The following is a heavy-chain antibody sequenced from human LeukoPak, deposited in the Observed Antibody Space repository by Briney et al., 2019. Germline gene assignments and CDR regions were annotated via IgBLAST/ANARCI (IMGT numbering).Heavy chain of an antibody. D-gene: IGHD6-19*01. CDR1: GGSISSYY. V-gene: IGHV4-59*01. CDR3: ARELPVAGIFDY. J-gene: IGHJ4*02. CDR2: IYYSGST. Sequence: SETLSLTCTVSGGSISSYYWSWIRQPPGKGLEWIGYIYYSGSTNYNPSLKSRVTISVDTSKNQFSLKLSSVTAADTAVYYCARELPVAGIFDYWGQGTLVTVSS.